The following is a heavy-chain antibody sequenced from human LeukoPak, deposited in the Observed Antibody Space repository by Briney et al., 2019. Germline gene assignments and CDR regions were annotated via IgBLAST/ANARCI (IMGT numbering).Heavy chain of an antibody. V-gene: IGHV4-59*08. D-gene: IGHD3-9*01. J-gene: IGHJ4*02. CDR3: ARGGTYYDILTGYQLYYFDY. CDR2: IYYSGST. CDR1: GGSISSYY. Sequence: SETLSLTCTVSGGSISSYYWSWIRQPPGKGLEWIGHIYYSGSTKYNASLKSRVTISLDTSKNQFSLNLSSVTAADTAVYYCARGGTYYDILTGYQLYYFDYWGQGTLVTVSS.